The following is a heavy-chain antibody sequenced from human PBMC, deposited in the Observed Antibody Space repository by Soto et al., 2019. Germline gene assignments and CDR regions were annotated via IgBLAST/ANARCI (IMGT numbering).Heavy chain of an antibody. V-gene: IGHV4-59*01. J-gene: IGHJ6*02. CDR1: GGSISSYY. D-gene: IGHD3-3*01. CDR3: ARGSGATIFGVVSRNYYYGMDV. Sequence: SETLSLTCTVSGGSISSYYWSWIRQPPGKGLEWIWYTYYSGSTNYNPSLKSRVTISVDTSKNQFSLKLSSVTAADTAVYYCARGSGATIFGVVSRNYYYGMDVWGQGTTVTVSS. CDR2: TYYSGST.